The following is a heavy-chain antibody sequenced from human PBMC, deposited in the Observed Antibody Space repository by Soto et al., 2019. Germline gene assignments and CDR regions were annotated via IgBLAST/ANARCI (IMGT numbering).Heavy chain of an antibody. CDR1: GFSFSTYG. V-gene: IGHV3-30*18. J-gene: IGHJ2*01. Sequence: QVHLEESGGGVVQPGRSLRLSCAASGFSFSTYGMHWVRQAPGKGLEWVAVISHDGGNEYYADSVKGRFTISRDSSKNTRSVHTQDVCAEGTAGDYWAQDRSSDDSWGYLVFWGLG. D-gene: IGHD6-13*01. CDR2: ISHDGGNE. CDR3: AQDRSSDDSWGYLVF.